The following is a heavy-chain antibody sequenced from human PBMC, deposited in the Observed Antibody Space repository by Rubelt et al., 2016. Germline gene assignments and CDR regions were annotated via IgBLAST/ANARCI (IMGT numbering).Heavy chain of an antibody. V-gene: IGHV4-39*02. D-gene: IGHD1-26*01. CDR2: IFYSGST. Sequence: QLQLQESGPGLVKPSETLSLSCTVSGDSLSHSNYYWGWIRQPPGEGLEWVGSIFYSGSTYYRPSLKGRVTISVDTSKHHFSLKLSSVTAADTAIYYCARLSVVGAIRDLFDDWGQGILVAVSS. J-gene: IGHJ4*02. CDR1: GDSLSHSNYY. CDR3: ARLSVVGAIRDLFDD.